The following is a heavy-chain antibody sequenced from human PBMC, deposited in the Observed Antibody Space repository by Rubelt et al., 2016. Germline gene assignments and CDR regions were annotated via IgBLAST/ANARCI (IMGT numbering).Heavy chain of an antibody. D-gene: IGHD3-10*01. J-gene: IGHJ4*02. Sequence: EVQLVESGGGLVQPGGSLRLSCAASGFTFSSYWMSWVRQAPGKGLEWVANIKQDGSEKYYVDSVKGRFTISRDNSKSTLYLQMNSLRDEDTALYHCAKSPDSFYFGAGSYFDYWGQGSLVTVSS. CDR2: IKQDGSEK. CDR3: AKSPDSFYFGAGSYFDY. CDR1: GFTFSSYW. V-gene: IGHV3-7*03.